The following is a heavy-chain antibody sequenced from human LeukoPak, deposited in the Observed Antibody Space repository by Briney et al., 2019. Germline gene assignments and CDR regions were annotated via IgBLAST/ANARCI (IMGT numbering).Heavy chain of an antibody. CDR2: IHSSGNS. CDR3: EKDSHLDV. D-gene: IGHD2-15*01. V-gene: IGHV4-39*01. CDR1: GGSTSGTDLS. J-gene: IGHJ6*02. Sequence: PSETLSLTCTVSGGSTSGTDLSWGWIRQLPGKGLEWIGNIHSSGNSFCNPSLKSRVTISVDTSKNQFSLKLSSVTAADTAVYYCEKDSHLDVWGQGTTVTVSS.